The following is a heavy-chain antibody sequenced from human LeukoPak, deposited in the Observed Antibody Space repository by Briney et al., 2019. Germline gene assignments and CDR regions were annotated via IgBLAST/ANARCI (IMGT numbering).Heavy chain of an antibody. CDR2: ISYDGSNK. J-gene: IGHJ3*02. CDR3: ARDPVRIAARWDAFDI. CDR1: GFTFSSYA. Sequence: GGSLRLSCTASGFTFSSYAMHWVRQAPGKGLEWVAVISYDGSNKYYADSVKGRFTISRDNSKNTLYLQMNSLRAEDTAVYYCARDPVRIAARWDAFDIWGQGTMVTVSS. D-gene: IGHD6-6*01. V-gene: IGHV3-30*04.